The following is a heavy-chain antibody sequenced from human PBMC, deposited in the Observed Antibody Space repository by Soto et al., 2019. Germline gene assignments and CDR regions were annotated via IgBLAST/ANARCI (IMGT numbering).Heavy chain of an antibody. CDR2: ISSSGSTI. Sequence: GGSLRLSCAASGFTFSDYYMSWIRQAPGKGLEWVSYISSSGSTIYYADSVKGRFTISRDNAKNSLYLQMNSLRAEDTAVYYCARARVTTLFGDGFDYYYYMDVWGKGTTVTVSS. D-gene: IGHD4-4*01. CDR3: ARARVTTLFGDGFDYYYYMDV. CDR1: GFTFSDYY. V-gene: IGHV3-11*01. J-gene: IGHJ6*03.